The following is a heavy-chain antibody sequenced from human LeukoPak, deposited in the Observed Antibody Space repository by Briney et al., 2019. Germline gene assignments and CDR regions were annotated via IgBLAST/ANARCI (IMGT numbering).Heavy chain of an antibody. J-gene: IGHJ4*02. V-gene: IGHV3-9*01. CDR3: AKDLLTLRYFDY. Sequence: GGSLRLSCAASGFTFDDYAMHWVRQAPGKGLEWVSGISWNSGSIGYVDSVKGRFTISRDNSKNTLYLQMNSLRAEDTAVYYCAKDLLTLRYFDYWGQGTLVTVSS. CDR1: GFTFDDYA. CDR2: ISWNSGSI. D-gene: IGHD2-21*01.